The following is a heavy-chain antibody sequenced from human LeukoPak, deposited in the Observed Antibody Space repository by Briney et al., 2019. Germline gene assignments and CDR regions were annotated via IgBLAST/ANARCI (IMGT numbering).Heavy chain of an antibody. J-gene: IGHJ6*03. CDR1: GFTFSTYW. D-gene: IGHD3-10*01. Sequence: GGSLRLSCAASGFTFSTYWMTWVRQAPGKGLEWVSSISSSSSYIYYADSVKGRFTISRDNAKNSLYLQMNSLRAEDTAVYYCARDFMVRGVIGRYMDVWGKGTTVTVSS. CDR3: ARDFMVRGVIGRYMDV. CDR2: ISSSSSYI. V-gene: IGHV3-21*01.